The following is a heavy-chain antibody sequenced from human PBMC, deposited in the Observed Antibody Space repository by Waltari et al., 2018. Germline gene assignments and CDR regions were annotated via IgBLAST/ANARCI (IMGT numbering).Heavy chain of an antibody. V-gene: IGHV3-23*01. CDR3: AKGTVTTFLFDY. CDR1: GFTFSSYA. Sequence: EVQLLESGGGLVQPGGSLRLSCAASGFTFSSYAMSWVRQAPGKGLEWVAAISGRGGSTYYADSVKGRFTISRDNSKNTLYLQMNSLRAEDTAVYYCAKGTVTTFLFDYWGQGTLVTVSS. D-gene: IGHD4-17*01. CDR2: ISGRGGST. J-gene: IGHJ4*02.